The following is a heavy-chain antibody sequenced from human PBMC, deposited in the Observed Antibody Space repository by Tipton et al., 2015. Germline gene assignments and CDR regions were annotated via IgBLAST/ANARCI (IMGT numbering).Heavy chain of an antibody. CDR2: IYYSGST. V-gene: IGHV4-38-2*02. CDR3: ARDFTPFQYYAMDV. J-gene: IGHJ6*02. CDR1: GYSISSSYY. Sequence: TLSLTCDVSGYSISSSYYWGWIRQPPGKGLEWIGSIYYSGSTYYNPSLNSRVTISIDTPRNQFSLKLSSVTAADTAVYYCARDFTPFQYYAMDVWGQGTTVTVSS.